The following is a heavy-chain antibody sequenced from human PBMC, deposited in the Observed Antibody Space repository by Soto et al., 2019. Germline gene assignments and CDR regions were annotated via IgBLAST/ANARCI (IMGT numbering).Heavy chain of an antibody. Sequence: QVQLVQSGAEVKKPGASVKVSCKASGYTFTGYYMHWVRQAPGQGLEWMGWINPNSGSTNYAQKFQGWVTMTRDTSISTAYMELSRLRSDDTAVYYCARGGITIFGVVTDGMDVWGQGTTVTVSS. J-gene: IGHJ6*02. CDR1: GYTFTGYY. CDR2: INPNSGST. D-gene: IGHD3-3*01. V-gene: IGHV1-2*04. CDR3: ARGGITIFGVVTDGMDV.